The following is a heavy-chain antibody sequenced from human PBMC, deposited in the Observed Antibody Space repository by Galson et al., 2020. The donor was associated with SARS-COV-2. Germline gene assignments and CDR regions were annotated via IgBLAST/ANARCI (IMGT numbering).Heavy chain of an antibody. CDR1: GYTFSGHY. CDR2: INTNSGDT. Sequence: ASVKDSCKASGYTFSGHYMHWVRLAPGQGLEWMGRINTNSGDTDVAQKFQGRVTMTTDTSLTTAYMELSRLTSDDTAVYYCTRGSNSSPFYHFDPWGQGTLVTVSS. V-gene: IGHV1-2*06. CDR3: TRGSNSSPFYHFDP. D-gene: IGHD3-10*01. J-gene: IGHJ5*02.